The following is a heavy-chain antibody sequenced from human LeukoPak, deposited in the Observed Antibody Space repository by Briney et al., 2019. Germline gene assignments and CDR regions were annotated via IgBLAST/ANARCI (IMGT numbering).Heavy chain of an antibody. Sequence: ASVKVSCKASGYTFTSCGISWGRQAPGQGLGWMGLFSVYNGNTNYAQKLQGRVTMATYTSTSTAYMELRSLRSDDTAVYYCARSGLGVCVITFGAVIGTYFDSWGQGTLFTVSS. CDR1: GYTFTSCG. J-gene: IGHJ4*02. D-gene: IGHD3-16*02. CDR3: ARSGLGVCVITFGAVIGTYFDS. V-gene: IGHV1-18*01. CDR2: FSVYNGNT.